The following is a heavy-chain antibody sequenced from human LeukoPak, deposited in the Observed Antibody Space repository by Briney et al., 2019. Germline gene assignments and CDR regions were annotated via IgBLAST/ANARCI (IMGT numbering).Heavy chain of an antibody. J-gene: IGHJ4*02. CDR1: GYSFTTYW. V-gene: IGHV5-51*01. CDR2: IYPGDSDA. D-gene: IGHD1-1*01. CDR3: ARRPGRDYYFDY. Sequence: GESLKISCEGSGYSFTTYWIAWVRQMPGKGLEWMGSIYPGDSDARYSPSFQGQVTISADESISTAYLQWSSLKASDTAMYYCARRPGRDYYFDYWGQGTLVTVSS.